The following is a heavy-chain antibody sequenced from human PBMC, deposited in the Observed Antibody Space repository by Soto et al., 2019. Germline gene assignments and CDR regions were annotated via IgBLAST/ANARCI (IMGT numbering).Heavy chain of an antibody. CDR3: ARERITMVRGVKNDAFDI. Sequence: GGSLRLSCAASGFTFSSYSMNWVRQAPGKGLEWVSSISSSSSYIYYADSVKGRFTISRDNAKNSLYLQMNSLRAEDTAVYYCARERITMVRGVKNDAFDIWGQGTMVTVSS. D-gene: IGHD3-10*01. CDR2: ISSSSSYI. CDR1: GFTFSSYS. V-gene: IGHV3-21*01. J-gene: IGHJ3*02.